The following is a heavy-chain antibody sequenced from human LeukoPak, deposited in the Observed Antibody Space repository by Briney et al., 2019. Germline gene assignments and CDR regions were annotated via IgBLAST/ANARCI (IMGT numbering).Heavy chain of an antibody. CDR1: GDSVSSNSAA. CDR3: ARGPRQWLVRHYYYYGMDF. D-gene: IGHD6-19*01. CDR2: TYYRSKWYN. J-gene: IGHJ6*02. V-gene: IGHV6-1*01. Sequence: SQTLSLTCAISGDSVSSNSAAWNWIRQSPSRGLEWLGRTYYRSKWYNDYAVSVKSRITINPDTSKNQFSLQLNSVTPEDTAVYYCARGPRQWLVRHYYYYGMDFLGPGTTVTVSS.